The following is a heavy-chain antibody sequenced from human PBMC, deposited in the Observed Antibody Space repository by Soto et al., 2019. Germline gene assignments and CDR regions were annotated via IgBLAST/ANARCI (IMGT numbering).Heavy chain of an antibody. J-gene: IGHJ4*02. CDR2: VYNTGRT. Sequence: ASETLSLTCTVSGGSISSYYWSWIRQPPGKGLEWIGHVYNTGRTNYNPSLKSRVTISVDTSKNQLSLELSSVTAADTAVYYCVGPSVSRFDYWGQGALVTVSS. CDR3: VGPSVSRFDY. V-gene: IGHV4-59*01. D-gene: IGHD3-16*01. CDR1: GGSISSYY.